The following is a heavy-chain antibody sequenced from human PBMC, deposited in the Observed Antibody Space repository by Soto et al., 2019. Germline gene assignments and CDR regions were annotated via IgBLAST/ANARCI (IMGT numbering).Heavy chain of an antibody. Sequence: EVQLVESGGGLVRPGGSLTLSCSVSGLTFSVSVIHWVRQPPGNGLEWVGRVRTKINDYATSYSESVKGRFTISRDDSKNTAWLQMNGLTTEDTAVYYCTGPDYRGDSGDFWGRGTLVTVSS. J-gene: IGHJ4*02. CDR3: TGPDYRGDSGDF. V-gene: IGHV3-73*01. CDR1: GLTFSVSV. D-gene: IGHD2-21*02. CDR2: VRTKINDYAT.